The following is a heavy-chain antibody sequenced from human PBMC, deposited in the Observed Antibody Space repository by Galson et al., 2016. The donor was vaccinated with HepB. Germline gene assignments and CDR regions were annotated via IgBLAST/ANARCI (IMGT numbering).Heavy chain of an antibody. CDR3: ARFGGATGGDWLDP. Sequence: SLRLSCAVSGLTVGGNYMSWVRQAPGKGLEWVSSIFSGGGTYYADSLKGRVTISRDNSKNTLYLQMNNLRFDDTAVDYCARFGGATGGDWLDPRGQGTRVTVSS. V-gene: IGHV3-53*01. D-gene: IGHD2-8*02. CDR2: IFSGGGT. J-gene: IGHJ5*02. CDR1: GLTVGGNY.